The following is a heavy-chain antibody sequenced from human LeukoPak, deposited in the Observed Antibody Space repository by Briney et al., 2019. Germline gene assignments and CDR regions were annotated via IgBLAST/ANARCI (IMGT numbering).Heavy chain of an antibody. CDR3: ARDRGQDDPIDI. CDR1: GFTLRSYG. D-gene: IGHD3-10*01. V-gene: IGHV3-33*01. Sequence: PGRSLRLSCAASGFTLRSYGMHWVRQAPGEGLEWVAVIWHDGSVLDYSESVKGRFTVSRDNRKNTLYLQMDSLRVEDTAAYYCARDRGQDDPIDIWGQGTLVTVSS. J-gene: IGHJ4*02. CDR2: IWHDGSVL.